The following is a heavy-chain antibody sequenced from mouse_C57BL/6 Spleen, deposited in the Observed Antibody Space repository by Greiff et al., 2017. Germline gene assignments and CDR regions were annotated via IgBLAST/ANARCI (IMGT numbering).Heavy chain of an antibody. CDR2: INPSTGGT. D-gene: IGHD2-2*01. CDR3: ARVYYGYDGAMDY. CDR1: GYSFTGYY. J-gene: IGHJ4*01. Sequence: EVQGVESGPELVKPGASVKISCKASGYSFTGYYMHWVKQSSEKSLEWIGEINPSTGGTSYNQKFKGKATLPVDTSSSTAYIQLKSLTSEDSAVYYCARVYYGYDGAMDYWCQGTSVTVSS. V-gene: IGHV1-43*01.